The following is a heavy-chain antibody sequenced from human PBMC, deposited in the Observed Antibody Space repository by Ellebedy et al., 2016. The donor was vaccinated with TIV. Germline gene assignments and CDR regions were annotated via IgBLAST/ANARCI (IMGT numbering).Heavy chain of an antibody. CDR3: AKIVGATRAFDI. D-gene: IGHD1-26*01. CDR2: INSDGSDT. V-gene: IGHV3-74*03. CDR1: GSTFSSYW. Sequence: GESLKISCAASGSTFSSYWMHWVRQAPGKGLVWVSRINSDGSDTTYADSVKGRFTISRDNAKKTLYLQMNGLRADDTAVYYCAKIVGATRAFDIWGQGTMVTVSS. J-gene: IGHJ3*02.